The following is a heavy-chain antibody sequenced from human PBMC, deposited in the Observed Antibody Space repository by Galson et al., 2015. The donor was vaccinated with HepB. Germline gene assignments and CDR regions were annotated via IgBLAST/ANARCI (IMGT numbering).Heavy chain of an antibody. V-gene: IGHV3-21*01. Sequence: SLRLSCAASGLSFSNYSMYWVRQAPGRGLEWLSSISRSSTYMYDADSVKGRFTISRDNAKSSLYLQMSSLRAEDTAIYYCGSGLSTSFIDYWGQGILVTVSS. J-gene: IGHJ4*02. CDR1: GLSFSNYS. CDR3: GSGLSTSFIDY. CDR2: ISRSSTYM. D-gene: IGHD6-6*01.